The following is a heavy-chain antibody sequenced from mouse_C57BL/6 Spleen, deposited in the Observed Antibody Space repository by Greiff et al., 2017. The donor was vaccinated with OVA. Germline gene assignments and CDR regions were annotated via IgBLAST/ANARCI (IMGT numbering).Heavy chain of an antibody. CDR3: TTRGGNYEDY. CDR2: IDPENGDT. J-gene: IGHJ2*01. Sequence: EVQLQESGAELVRPGASVKLSCTASGFNIKDDYMHWVKQRPEQGLEWIGWIDPENGDTEYASKFQGKATIPADTSSKTAYLQLSSLTSEDTAVYYCTTRGGNYEDYWGQGTTLTVSS. D-gene: IGHD2-1*01. CDR1: GFNIKDDY. V-gene: IGHV14-4*01.